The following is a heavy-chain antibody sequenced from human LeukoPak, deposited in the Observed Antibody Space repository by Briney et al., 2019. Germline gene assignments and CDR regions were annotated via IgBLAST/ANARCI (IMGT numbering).Heavy chain of an antibody. J-gene: IGHJ4*02. CDR2: IKQDGSEK. D-gene: IGHD3-3*01. V-gene: IGHV3-7*01. Sequence: GGSLRLSCAASGFTFSSYWMSWVRQAPGKGLEWVANIKQDGSEKYYVDSVKGRFTISRDNAKNSLYLQTNSLRAEDTAVYYCARGASPAGFLEWLFAYWGQGTLVTVSS. CDR3: ARGASPAGFLEWLFAY. CDR1: GFTFSSYW.